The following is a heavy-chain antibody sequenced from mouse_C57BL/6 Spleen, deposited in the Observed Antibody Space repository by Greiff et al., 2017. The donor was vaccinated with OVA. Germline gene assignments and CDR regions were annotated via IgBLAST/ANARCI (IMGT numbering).Heavy chain of an antibody. CDR1: GFTFSSYA. V-gene: IGHV5-4*01. J-gene: IGHJ2*01. CDR2: ISDGGSYT. Sequence: EVKLVESGGGLVKPGGSLKLSCAASGFTFSSYAMSWVRQTPEKRLEWVATISDGGSYTYYPDNVKGRFTISRDNAKNNLYLQMSHLKSEDTAMYYCARDGDEYLDYWGQGTTLTVSS. CDR3: ARDGDEYLDY.